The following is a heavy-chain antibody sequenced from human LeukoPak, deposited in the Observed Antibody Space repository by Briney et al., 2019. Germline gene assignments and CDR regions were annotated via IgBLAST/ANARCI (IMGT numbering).Heavy chain of an antibody. CDR2: INHSGST. CDR3: ARGRGYSYGYSFDY. V-gene: IGHV4-34*01. Sequence: SETLSLTCAVYGGSFSGYYWSWIRQPPGKGLEWIGEINHSGSTNYNPSLKSRVTISVDTSKNQFSLKLSSVTAADTAVYYCARGRGYSYGYSFDYWGQGTLVTVSS. J-gene: IGHJ4*02. CDR1: GGSFSGYY. D-gene: IGHD5-18*01.